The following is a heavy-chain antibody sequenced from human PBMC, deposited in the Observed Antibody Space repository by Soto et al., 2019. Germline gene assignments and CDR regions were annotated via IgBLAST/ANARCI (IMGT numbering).Heavy chain of an antibody. V-gene: IGHV3-23*01. CDR3: AKQRAGFGSGSDTYYLDY. CDR2: ISGSGGTT. CDR1: GFTFSSHA. D-gene: IGHD3-10*01. J-gene: IGHJ4*02. Sequence: EVQLLESGGGLVQPGGSLRISCIGSGFTFSSHAMSWVRQAPGKGLEWVSAISGSGGTTYYADPVKGRFAVSRDNSNNTLYLQMNSLRAEDTAVYYCAKQRAGFGSGSDTYYLDYWGQGTLVTVSS.